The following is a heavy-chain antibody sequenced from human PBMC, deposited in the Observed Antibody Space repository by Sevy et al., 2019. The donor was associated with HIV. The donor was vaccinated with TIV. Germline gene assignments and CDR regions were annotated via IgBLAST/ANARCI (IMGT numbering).Heavy chain of an antibody. CDR2: ISGSGGST. D-gene: IGHD2-15*01. Sequence: GGSLRLSCAASGFTFSSYAMSWVRQAPGKGLEWVSAISGSGGSTYYADSVKGRFTISRDNSKNTLYLQMNSLRAEDTAVYYCAKGTLGYCSGGSCSHIDYWGQGTPVTVSS. CDR3: AKGTLGYCSGGSCSHIDY. V-gene: IGHV3-23*01. CDR1: GFTFSSYA. J-gene: IGHJ4*02.